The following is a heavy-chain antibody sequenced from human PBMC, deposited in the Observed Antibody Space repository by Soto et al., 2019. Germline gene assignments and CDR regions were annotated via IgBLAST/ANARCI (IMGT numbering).Heavy chain of an antibody. Sequence: QAQLEPSGAAVKKPGASVKVSCKSSGYTFSTSGISWVRQAPGQGLEWMGWISTYNGDANYAQRFQGRVTMTTDTSTSTTFMELRSLRSDDTAVYYCAREGPRPYYDYGMDVWGQGNTVTVSS. CDR2: ISTYNGDA. V-gene: IGHV1-18*01. D-gene: IGHD6-6*01. CDR1: GYTFSTSG. J-gene: IGHJ6*02. CDR3: AREGPRPYYDYGMDV.